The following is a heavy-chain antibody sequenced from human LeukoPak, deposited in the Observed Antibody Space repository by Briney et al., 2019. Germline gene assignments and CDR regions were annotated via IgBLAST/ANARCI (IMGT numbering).Heavy chain of an antibody. CDR1: GYTFTSYG. V-gene: IGHV1-46*01. CDR2: INPSGSST. Sequence: ASVKVSCKASGYTFTSYGISWVRQAPGQGLEWMGLINPSGSSTIYAQKFQGRVTMTRDMSTSTDYMELSSLRPEDTAVYYCARDNSVGDYAWWFDPWGQGTLVTVSS. CDR3: ARDNSVGDYAWWFDP. J-gene: IGHJ5*02. D-gene: IGHD1-26*01.